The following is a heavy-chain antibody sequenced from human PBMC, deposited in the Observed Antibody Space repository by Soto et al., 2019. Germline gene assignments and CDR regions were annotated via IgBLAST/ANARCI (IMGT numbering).Heavy chain of an antibody. Sequence: SVKVSCKASGGTFSSYAISWVRQAPGQGLEWMGGIIPIFGTANYAQKFQGRVTITADESTSTAYMELSSLRSEDTAVYYCAVDETGVYYYDSSGYQGYFQHWGQGTLVTV. CDR1: GGTFSSYA. V-gene: IGHV1-69*13. D-gene: IGHD3-22*01. CDR3: AVDETGVYYYDSSGYQGYFQH. CDR2: IIPIFGTA. J-gene: IGHJ1*01.